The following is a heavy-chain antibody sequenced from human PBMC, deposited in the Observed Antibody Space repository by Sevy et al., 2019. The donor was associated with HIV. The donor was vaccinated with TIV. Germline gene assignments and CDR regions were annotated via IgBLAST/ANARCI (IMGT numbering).Heavy chain of an antibody. D-gene: IGHD3-3*01. J-gene: IGHJ1*01. Sequence: SETLSLTCTVSGGSISSSSYYWGWIRQPPGKGLEWIGSIYYSGSTYYNPSLKSRVTISVDTPKNQFSLKLSSVTAADTAVYYCARLIPQRITIFGVVTAEYFQHWGQGTLVTVSS. CDR3: ARLIPQRITIFGVVTAEYFQH. V-gene: IGHV4-39*01. CDR2: IYYSGST. CDR1: GGSISSSSYY.